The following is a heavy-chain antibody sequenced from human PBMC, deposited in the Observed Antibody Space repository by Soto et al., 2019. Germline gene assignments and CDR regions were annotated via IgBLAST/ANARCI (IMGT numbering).Heavy chain of an antibody. Sequence: QVPLVQSGAEVKKPGASVKVSCKASGYTFTSYAMHWVRQAPGQRLEWMGWINAGNGNTKYSQKFQGRVNITSDTSASTAYMELRSLRSEDTAVYYYARETDYYDSGGFSAGYYYYGMDVWGQGTTVTVSS. CDR3: ARETDYYDSGGFSAGYYYYGMDV. D-gene: IGHD3-22*01. V-gene: IGHV1-3*01. CDR1: GYTFTSYA. J-gene: IGHJ6*02. CDR2: INAGNGNT.